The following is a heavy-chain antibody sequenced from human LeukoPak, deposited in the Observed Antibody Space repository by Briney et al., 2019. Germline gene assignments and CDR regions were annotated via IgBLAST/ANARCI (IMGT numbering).Heavy chain of an antibody. Sequence: SETLSLTCTVSGGSIDSSNYYWRWLRQPAGKGPEWIGRIYTSGTTNYNPSLTGRITISVDTSKNQFSLRLTSVTAADTAVYYCARAGLDIYFFDSWGQGTLITVSS. CDR2: IYTSGTT. D-gene: IGHD5/OR15-5a*01. J-gene: IGHJ4*02. CDR3: ARAGLDIYFFDS. V-gene: IGHV4-61*02. CDR1: GGSIDSSNYY.